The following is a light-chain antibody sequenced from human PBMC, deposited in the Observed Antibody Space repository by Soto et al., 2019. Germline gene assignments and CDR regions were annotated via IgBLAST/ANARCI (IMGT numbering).Light chain of an antibody. CDR1: QGVSSSS. CDR3: QQYKNWPL. V-gene: IGKV3D-20*02. CDR2: GGS. J-gene: IGKJ5*01. Sequence: VFTPSPATLSFYLGEGATLSCRASQGVSSSSLAWYQQKPGQAPLLLIYGGSSRATGIPDRFSGSGGGTEFTLTIISLQSEDFAVYFCQQYKNWPLFGQGTRLEIK.